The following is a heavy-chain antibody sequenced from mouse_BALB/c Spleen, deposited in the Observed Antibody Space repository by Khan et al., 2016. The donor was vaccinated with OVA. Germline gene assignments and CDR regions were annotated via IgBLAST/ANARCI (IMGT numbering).Heavy chain of an antibody. Sequence: EVKLVESGGGLVQPGGSRKLSCAASGFPFSSFGMHWVRQAPEKGLEWVAYIGSDSNTIYYADTVKGRFTISRDDPKNSLVLQMTSLGYEDTAMYYWASSRYWSWFASWGQGTLVTVSS. V-gene: IGHV5-17*02. CDR1: GFPFSSFG. J-gene: IGHJ3*01. CDR3: ASSRYWSWFAS. CDR2: IGSDSNTI. D-gene: IGHD2-12*01.